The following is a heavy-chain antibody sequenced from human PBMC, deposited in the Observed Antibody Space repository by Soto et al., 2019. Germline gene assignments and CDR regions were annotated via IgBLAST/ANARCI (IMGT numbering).Heavy chain of an antibody. Sequence: ASVKVSCKASGYTFTSYYMHWVRRAPGQGLEWMGIINPSGGSTSYAQKFQGRVTMTRDTSTSTVYMELSSLRSEDTAVYYCARILGYCTNGVCYYYYYGMDVWGQGTTVTVSS. CDR2: INPSGGST. CDR1: GYTFTSYY. CDR3: ARILGYCTNGVCYYYYYGMDV. J-gene: IGHJ6*02. V-gene: IGHV1-46*01. D-gene: IGHD2-8*01.